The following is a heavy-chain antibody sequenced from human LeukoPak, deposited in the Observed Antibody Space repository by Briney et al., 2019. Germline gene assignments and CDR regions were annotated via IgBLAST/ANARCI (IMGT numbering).Heavy chain of an antibody. CDR2: INPNSGGT. D-gene: IGHD7-27*01. CDR1: GYTFTGYY. V-gene: IGHV1-2*02. J-gene: IGHJ4*02. CDR3: ARGGTNWGYYFDY. Sequence: GASVKVSCKASGYTFTGYYMHWVRQAPGQGLEWMGWINPNSGGTNYAQKFQGRVTMTRDTSISTAYMELSRMRSDDTAVYYCARGGTNWGYYFDYWGQGTLVTVSS.